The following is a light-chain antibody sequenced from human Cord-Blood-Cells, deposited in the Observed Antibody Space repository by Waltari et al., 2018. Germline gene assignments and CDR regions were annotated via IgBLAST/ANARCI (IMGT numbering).Light chain of an antibody. J-gene: IGLJ1*01. CDR1: SLRSYY. CDR2: GKN. Sequence: SSELTQDPAVSVALGQTVRITCHGDSLRSYYASWYQQKPGQAPVLVIYGKNNRPSRIPDRFSGSSSGNTASLTITGAQAEDEADYYCNSRDSSGNHYVFGTGTKVTVL. CDR3: NSRDSSGNHYV. V-gene: IGLV3-19*01.